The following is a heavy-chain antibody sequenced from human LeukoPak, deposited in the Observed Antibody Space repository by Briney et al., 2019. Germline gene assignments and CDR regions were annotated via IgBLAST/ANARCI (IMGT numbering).Heavy chain of an antibody. V-gene: IGHV3-9*01. CDR3: AKDRYNFGSRFEM. CDR2: ISGDSSSA. J-gene: IGHJ3*02. Sequence: GGSLRLSCAASGFSFDNYAIDWVRHGPGKGLGWVSGISGDSSSANYADSVKGRFTIYRDNAQNSLYLQMSSLRVEDTALYYCAKDRYNFGSRFEMWGQGTMVLVAS. CDR1: GFSFDNYA. D-gene: IGHD5-18*01.